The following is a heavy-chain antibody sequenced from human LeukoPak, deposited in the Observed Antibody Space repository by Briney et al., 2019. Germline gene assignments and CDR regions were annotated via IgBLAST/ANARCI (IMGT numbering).Heavy chain of an antibody. V-gene: IGHV3-66*01. CDR1: GFTVSSNY. J-gene: IGHJ4*02. CDR2: IYSGGST. D-gene: IGHD2/OR15-2a*01. Sequence: GGSLRLSCAASGFTVSSNYMSWVRQAPGKGLEWVSVIYSGGSTYYADSVKGRFTVSRDNAKNTLSLQMNRLRVEDTAVYYCVRGLYGLEYWGQGTLVTVSS. CDR3: VRGLYGLEY.